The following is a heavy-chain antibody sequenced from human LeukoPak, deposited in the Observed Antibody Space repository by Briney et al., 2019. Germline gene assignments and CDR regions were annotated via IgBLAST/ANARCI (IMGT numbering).Heavy chain of an antibody. D-gene: IGHD3-22*01. V-gene: IGHV3-21*01. CDR1: GFTFSTYS. J-gene: IGHJ4*02. Sequence: PGGSLRLSCAASGFTFSTYSMNWVRQAPGKGLEWVSCISSSSYIYYGDSVKGRFTTSRDNAKNSLYLQMNSLRAEDTAVYYCARDLRSSGYYAFDYWGQGTLVTVSS. CDR2: ISSSSYI. CDR3: ARDLRSSGYYAFDY.